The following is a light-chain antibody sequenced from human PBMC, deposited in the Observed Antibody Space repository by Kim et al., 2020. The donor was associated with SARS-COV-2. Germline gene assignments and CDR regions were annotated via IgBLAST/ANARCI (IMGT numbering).Light chain of an antibody. CDR1: QNVNGY. CDR3: QQRRNWPLT. CDR2: DAC. J-gene: IGKJ4*01. V-gene: IGKV3-11*01. Sequence: LCPWERATLCCRGSQNVNGYLPWYQQKAGQAPRLLMYDACNRATGIPARFSGSGSGTDFTLTISSLEPEDFAIYYCQQRRNWPLTFGGGTKVDIK.